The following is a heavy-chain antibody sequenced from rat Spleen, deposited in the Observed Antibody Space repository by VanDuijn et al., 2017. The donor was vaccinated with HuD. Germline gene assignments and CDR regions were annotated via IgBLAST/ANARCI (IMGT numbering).Heavy chain of an antibody. CDR1: GFTFNKYW. D-gene: IGHD1-10*01. V-gene: IGHV5-31*01. Sequence: EVQLVESGGGLVQPGRSLTVSCVASGFTFNKYWMTWIRQAPGKGLEWVATITSNGGNTYYPDSVKGRFTISRDNTKSTLYLRMNSLRSEDTATYYCTRGQLGYYFDYWGQGVMVTVSS. CDR2: ITSNGGNT. J-gene: IGHJ2*01. CDR3: TRGQLGYYFDY.